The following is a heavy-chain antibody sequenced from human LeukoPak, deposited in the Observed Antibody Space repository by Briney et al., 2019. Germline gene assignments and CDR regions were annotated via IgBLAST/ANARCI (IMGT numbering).Heavy chain of an antibody. CDR3: ARDDQWSFDC. J-gene: IGHJ4*02. Sequence: GGSLRLSCAASGLTFSSHWMHWVRQAPGKGLEWLSYISGNNNAMYYADSVKGRFTISRDNAKNSLYLQMHSLRDEDTAVYYCARDDQWSFDCWGQGALVTVSS. CDR2: ISGNNNAM. V-gene: IGHV3-48*02. D-gene: IGHD2-15*01. CDR1: GLTFSSHW.